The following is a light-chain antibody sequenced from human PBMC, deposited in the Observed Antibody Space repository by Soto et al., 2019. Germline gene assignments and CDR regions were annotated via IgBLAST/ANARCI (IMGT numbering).Light chain of an antibody. V-gene: IGLV2-11*01. CDR2: DVS. CDR3: CSYAGSYTFVV. J-gene: IGLJ2*01. CDR1: SSDVGGYNY. Sequence: QSALTQPRSVSGSPGQSVTISCTGTSSDVGGYNYVSWYQQHPGKAPKLMIYDVSKRPSGVPDRLSGSKSGNTASLTISGLQAEDEADYSCCSYAGSYTFVVFGGGTKLTVL.